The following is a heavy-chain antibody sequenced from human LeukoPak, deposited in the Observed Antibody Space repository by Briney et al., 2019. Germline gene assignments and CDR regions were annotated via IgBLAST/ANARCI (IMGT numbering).Heavy chain of an antibody. CDR1: GGTFSSYA. J-gene: IGHJ4*02. V-gene: IGHV1-69*13. D-gene: IGHD2-2*01. Sequence: SVKVSCRASGGTFSSYAISWVRQAPGQGLEWMGGIIPIFGTANYAQKFQGRVTITADESTSTAYMELSSLRSEDTAVYYCARDPVPAATYFDYWGQGTLVTVS. CDR3: ARDPVPAATYFDY. CDR2: IIPIFGTA.